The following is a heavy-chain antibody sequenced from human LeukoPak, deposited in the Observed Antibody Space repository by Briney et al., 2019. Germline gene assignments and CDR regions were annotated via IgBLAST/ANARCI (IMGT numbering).Heavy chain of an antibody. D-gene: IGHD4-23*01. CDR2: IIPIFGTS. CDR1: GGTFTSYA. Sequence: ASVKVSCKASGGTFTSYAISWVRQAPGQGLEWMGGIIPIFGTSNYAQKFQGRVTLTTDESTSTAYMELSSLRSEDTAVYCCARDPGGNLNGRYWYFDLWGRGTLVTVSS. V-gene: IGHV1-69*05. CDR3: ARDPGGNLNGRYWYFDL. J-gene: IGHJ2*01.